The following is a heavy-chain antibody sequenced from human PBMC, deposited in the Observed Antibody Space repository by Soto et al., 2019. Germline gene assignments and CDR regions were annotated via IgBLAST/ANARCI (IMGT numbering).Heavy chain of an antibody. J-gene: IGHJ4*02. D-gene: IGHD6-19*01. CDR1: GFTFSSYA. Sequence: QVQLVESGGGVVQPGRSLRLSCAASGFTFSSYAMHWVRQAPGKGLEWVAVISYDGSNKYYADSVKGRFTISRDNSKNTLYLQMNSLRAEDMAVYYCAREGSGSSGWYVIDYWGQGTLVTVSS. CDR2: ISYDGSNK. CDR3: AREGSGSSGWYVIDY. V-gene: IGHV3-30-3*01.